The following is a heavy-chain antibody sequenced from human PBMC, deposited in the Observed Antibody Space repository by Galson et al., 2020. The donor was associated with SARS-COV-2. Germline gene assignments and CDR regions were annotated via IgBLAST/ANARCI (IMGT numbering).Heavy chain of an antibody. CDR1: GGSFTSGDYY. Sequence: SETLSLPCTVSGGSFTSGDYYWRWIRQHPGKGLEWIGLFYYSGSIYYNPSLKGRITISVDTSKNQFSLRLSSVTAADTAVYYCARDSGYYGSGSYQGPLVYWGQGILVTVSS. CDR3: ARDSGYYGSGSYQGPLVY. D-gene: IGHD3-10*01. CDR2: FYYSGSI. V-gene: IGHV4-31*03. J-gene: IGHJ4*02.